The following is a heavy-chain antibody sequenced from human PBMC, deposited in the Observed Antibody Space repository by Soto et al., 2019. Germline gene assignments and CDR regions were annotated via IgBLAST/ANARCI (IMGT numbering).Heavy chain of an antibody. V-gene: IGHV6-1*01. CDR2: TYYRSKWYN. J-gene: IGHJ6*02. Sequence: SQTHSLTCAISGDSVSSNIAAWNWIRQSPSRGLEWLGRTYYRSKWYNDYAVSVKSRITINPDTSKNQFSLQLNSVTPEDTAVYYCARDRRFITMISDYYYGMDVWGQGTTVTVSS. D-gene: IGHD3-22*01. CDR1: GDSVSSNIAA. CDR3: ARDRRFITMISDYYYGMDV.